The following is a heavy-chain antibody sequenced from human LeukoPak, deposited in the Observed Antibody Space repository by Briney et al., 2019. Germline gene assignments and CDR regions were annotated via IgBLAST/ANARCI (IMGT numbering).Heavy chain of an antibody. J-gene: IGHJ4*02. V-gene: IGHV1-8*01. D-gene: IGHD5-18*01. CDR3: ARGLGRTAMVTRGGVRFDY. CDR1: GYTFTSCD. CDR2: MNPNSGNT. Sequence: GASVKVSCKASGYTFTSCDINWVRQATGQGLEWMGWMNPNSGNTGYAQKFQGRVAMTRNTYITTAYMELSSLRSEDTAVYYCARGLGRTAMVTRGGVRFDYWGQGTLVTVSS.